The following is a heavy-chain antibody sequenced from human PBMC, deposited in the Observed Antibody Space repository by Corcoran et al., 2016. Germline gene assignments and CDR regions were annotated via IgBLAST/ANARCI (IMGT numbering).Heavy chain of an antibody. Sequence: QVQLVQSGAEVKKPGASVKVSCKASGYTFTSYGISWVRQAPGQGLEWMGWISAYNGNTNYAQKLQGRVTMTTDTSTSTAYMELRSLRSDDTAVYYCARDRDYRTHVRVYYYYGMDVWGQGTTVTVSS. CDR2: ISAYNGNT. CDR1: GYTFTSYG. J-gene: IGHJ6*02. V-gene: IGHV1-18*01. D-gene: IGHD4-4*01. CDR3: ARDRDYRTHVRVYYYYGMDV.